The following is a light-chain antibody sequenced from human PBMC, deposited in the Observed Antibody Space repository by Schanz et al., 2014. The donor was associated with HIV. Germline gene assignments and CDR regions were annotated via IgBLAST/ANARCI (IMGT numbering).Light chain of an antibody. J-gene: IGKJ2*01. Sequence: DIQLTQSPPTLSASVGDRVTIACRASQSVSHWLAWYQQKPGKAPKNLIYKASSLETGVPSRFSGSGSGTEFTLTISSLQPDDFATYYCQRYNSYSHTFGQGTKLDIK. CDR2: KAS. CDR1: QSVSHW. CDR3: QRYNSYSHT. V-gene: IGKV1-5*03.